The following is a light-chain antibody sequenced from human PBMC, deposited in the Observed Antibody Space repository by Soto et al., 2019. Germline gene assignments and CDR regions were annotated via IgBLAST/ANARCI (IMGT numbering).Light chain of an antibody. CDR2: LGS. CDR3: MQAIQTPIT. CDR1: QSLLHSNGYKY. Sequence: DIVMTQSPLSLSVTPGEPASISCRSSQSLLHSNGYKYLDWYLQKPGQSPQLLIYLGSNRASGVPDRFSGSGSGTDFTLKISRVEAEDVGVYYCMQAIQTPITFGQGTRLEIK. J-gene: IGKJ5*01. V-gene: IGKV2-28*01.